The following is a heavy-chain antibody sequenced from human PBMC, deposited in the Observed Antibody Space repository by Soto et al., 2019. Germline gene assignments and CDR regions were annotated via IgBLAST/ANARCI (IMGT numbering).Heavy chain of an antibody. CDR1: GYSFTSYW. Sequence: PGESLKISCKGSGYSFTSYWISWVRQMPGKGLEWMGRIDPSDSYTNYSPSFQGHVTISADKSISTAYLQWSSLKASDTAMYYCARRDIVVVPAAMAPTGGMDVWGQGTTVTVSS. J-gene: IGHJ6*02. V-gene: IGHV5-10-1*01. CDR3: ARRDIVVVPAAMAPTGGMDV. D-gene: IGHD2-2*01. CDR2: IDPSDSYT.